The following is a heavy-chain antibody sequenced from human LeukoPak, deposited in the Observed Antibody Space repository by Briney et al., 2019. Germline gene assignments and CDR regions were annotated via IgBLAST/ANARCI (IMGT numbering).Heavy chain of an antibody. V-gene: IGHV4-39*07. D-gene: IGHD3-22*01. CDR1: GGSISSSSYY. CDR3: ARGVSSGYHLWWYFDL. CDR2: IYYSGST. Sequence: PSETLSLACTVSGGSISSSSYYWGWIRQPPGKGLEWIGSIYYSGSTYYNPSLKSRVTISVDTSKNHFSLRLSSVTAADTAVYYCARGVSSGYHLWWYFDLWGRGTLVTVSS. J-gene: IGHJ2*01.